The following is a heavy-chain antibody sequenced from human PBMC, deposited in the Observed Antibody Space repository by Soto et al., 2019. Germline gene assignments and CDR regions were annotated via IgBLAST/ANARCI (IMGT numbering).Heavy chain of an antibody. J-gene: IGHJ2*01. D-gene: IGHD3-22*01. CDR3: AKWDSNQMYFDV. V-gene: IGHV4-39*01. CDR1: GGSITNSNHY. Sequence: PSETLSLTCIVSGGSITNSNHYWGWIRQPPGKGLEWIGSIYYDGSSYSIPSLKSRVTISVDTSKNQFSLSLNSVTAADTAVYYCAKWDSNQMYFDVWGRGTLVTVSS. CDR2: IYYDGSS.